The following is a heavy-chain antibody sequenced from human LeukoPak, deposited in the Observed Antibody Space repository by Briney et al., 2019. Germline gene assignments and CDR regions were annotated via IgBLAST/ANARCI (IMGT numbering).Heavy chain of an antibody. Sequence: GGSLRLSCAASGFTFSSYSMNWVRQAPGKGLEWVSSISSSSSYIYYADSVKGRFTISRDNAKNSLYLQMNNLRAEDTAVYYCARDGFNFADAFDAWGQGTLVTVSS. CDR3: ARDGFNFADAFDA. J-gene: IGHJ3*01. D-gene: IGHD5-24*01. CDR1: GFTFSSYS. CDR2: ISSSSSYI. V-gene: IGHV3-21*01.